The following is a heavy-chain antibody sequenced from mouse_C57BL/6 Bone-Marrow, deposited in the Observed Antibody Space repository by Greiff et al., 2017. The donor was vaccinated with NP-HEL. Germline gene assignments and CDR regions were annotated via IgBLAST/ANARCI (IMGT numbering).Heavy chain of an antibody. J-gene: IGHJ3*01. Sequence: EVKLVDSGGDLVKPGGSLKLSCAASGFTFSSYGMSWVRQTPDKRLEWVATISSGGSYTYYPDSVKGRFTISRDNAKNTLYLQMSSLKSEDTAMYYCARHDEAYWGQGTLVTVSA. V-gene: IGHV5-6*01. CDR3: ARHDEAY. D-gene: IGHD2-3*01. CDR1: GFTFSSYG. CDR2: ISSGGSYT.